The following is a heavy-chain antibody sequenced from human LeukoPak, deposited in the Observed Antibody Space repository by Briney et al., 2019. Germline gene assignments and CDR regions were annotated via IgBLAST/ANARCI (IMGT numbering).Heavy chain of an antibody. CDR2: ISSNGGST. J-gene: IGHJ4*02. CDR1: GFTFSSYA. CDR3: ARVQWAYYDSSGYSH. Sequence: GGSLRLSCAASGFTFSSYAMHWVRQAPGKGLEYVSAISSNGGSTYYANSVKGRFTISRDNSKNTLYLQMGSLRAEDMAVYYCARVQWAYYDSSGYSHWGQGTLVTVSS. D-gene: IGHD3-22*01. V-gene: IGHV3-64*01.